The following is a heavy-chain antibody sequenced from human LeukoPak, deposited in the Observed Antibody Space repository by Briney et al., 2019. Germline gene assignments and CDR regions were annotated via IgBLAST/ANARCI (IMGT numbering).Heavy chain of an antibody. Sequence: SETLSLTCTVSGDSLSSYSWSWLRQPPGKGLEWIGFIFYNGNTNYNPSLRSRVTISLDRSKNQFSLKLTSVTAADTALYYCARDDLVIGGGAFDTWGQGTMVTVSS. V-gene: IGHV4-59*01. CDR2: IFYNGNT. CDR3: ARDDLVIGGGAFDT. D-gene: IGHD2-15*01. J-gene: IGHJ3*02. CDR1: GDSLSSYS.